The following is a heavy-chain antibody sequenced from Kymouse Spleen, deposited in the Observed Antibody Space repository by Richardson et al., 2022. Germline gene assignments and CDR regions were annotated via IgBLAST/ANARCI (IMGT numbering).Heavy chain of an antibody. J-gene: IGHJ4*02. D-gene: IGHD3-10*01. Sequence: QVQLVESGGGVVQPGRSLRLSCAASGFTFSSYGMHWVRQAPGKGLEWVAVIWYDGSNKYYADSVKGRFTISRDNSKNTLYLQMNSLRAEDTAVYYCARDRALLWFGELYFDYWGQGTLVTVSS. CDR1: GFTFSSYG. CDR2: IWYDGSNK. CDR3: ARDRALLWFGELYFDY. V-gene: IGHV3-33*01.